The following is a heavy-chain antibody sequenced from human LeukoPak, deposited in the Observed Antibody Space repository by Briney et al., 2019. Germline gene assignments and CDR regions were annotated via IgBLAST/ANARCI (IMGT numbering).Heavy chain of an antibody. V-gene: IGHV3-23*01. J-gene: IGHJ6*03. Sequence: GGSLRLSCAASGFTFSTYAMSWVRQAPGKGLEWVSLIGGSDGRARYADSVKGRFTISRDNSKNTLYLEMNSLRAEDTAVYYCARDSSSYDWGYMDVWGKGTTVTISS. CDR3: ARDSSSYDWGYMDV. D-gene: IGHD3-22*01. CDR1: GFTFSTYA. CDR2: IGGSDGRA.